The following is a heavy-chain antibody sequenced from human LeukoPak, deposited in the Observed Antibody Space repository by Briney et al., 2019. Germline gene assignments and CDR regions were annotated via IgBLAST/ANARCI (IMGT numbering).Heavy chain of an antibody. V-gene: IGHV3-30*02. J-gene: IGHJ4*02. D-gene: IGHD5-12*01. CDR3: AKDPNTGYEWLRTFDY. CDR2: IRYDGSNK. Sequence: GGSLRLSCAASGFTFSSYGMHWVRQAPGKGLEWVAFIRYDGSNKYYADSVKGRFTISRDNSKNTLYLQMNSLRAEDTAVYYCAKDPNTGYEWLRTFDYWGQGTLVTVSS. CDR1: GFTFSSYG.